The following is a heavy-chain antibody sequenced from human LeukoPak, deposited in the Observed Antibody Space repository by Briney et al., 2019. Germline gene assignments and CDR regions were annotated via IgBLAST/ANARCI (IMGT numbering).Heavy chain of an antibody. J-gene: IGHJ4*02. CDR2: INHSGST. CDR1: GGSFSGYY. CDR3: ARGLIPSDY. V-gene: IGHV4-34*01. Sequence: SETLSLTCAVYGGSFSGYYWGWIRQPPGKGLEWIGEINHSGSTNYNPSLKSRVTISVDTSKNQFSLKLSSVTAADTAVYYCARGLIPSDYWGQGTLVTVSS.